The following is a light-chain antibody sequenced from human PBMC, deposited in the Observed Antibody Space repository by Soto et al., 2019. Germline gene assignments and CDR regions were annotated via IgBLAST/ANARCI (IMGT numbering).Light chain of an antibody. CDR2: VGTGGIVG. CDR3: GADHGSGSNWV. CDR1: SGYSNYK. Sequence: QPVLTQPPSASASLGASVTLTCTLSSGYSNYKVDWYQQRPGKGPRFVMRVGTGGIVGSKGDGIPDRFSGLGSGLNRYLTIKNVQEEDESDYHCGADHGSGSNWVFGGGTKVTVL. V-gene: IGLV9-49*01. J-gene: IGLJ2*01.